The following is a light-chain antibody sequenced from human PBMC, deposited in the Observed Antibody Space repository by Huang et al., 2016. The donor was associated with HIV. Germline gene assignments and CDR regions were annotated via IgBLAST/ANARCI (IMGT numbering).Light chain of an antibody. Sequence: EIVMTQSPVTLSVSPGERATLSCRASQSVSSNLAWYQQNPGQAPRLLIYGASTRATGVPARFSGSGSGTDFTLTISSLQSEDFALYYCQQYNNWPPITFGQGTRLEIK. CDR2: GAS. CDR3: QQYNNWPPIT. CDR1: QSVSSN. V-gene: IGKV3-15*01. J-gene: IGKJ5*01.